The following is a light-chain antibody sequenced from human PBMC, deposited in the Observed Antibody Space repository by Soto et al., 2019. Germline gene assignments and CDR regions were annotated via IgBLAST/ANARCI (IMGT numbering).Light chain of an antibody. V-gene: IGKV3-20*01. CDR1: QSVSID. CDR2: GTS. CDR3: QHYGRSPPWT. Sequence: EIVMTQSPATLSVSPGERATLSCRASQSVSIDLAWFQQNPGQAPRLLIYGTSTRPPGIPDRFSGSGSGTDFTLTISRLEPEDFAVYYCQHYGRSPPWTFGQGTKVDIK. J-gene: IGKJ1*01.